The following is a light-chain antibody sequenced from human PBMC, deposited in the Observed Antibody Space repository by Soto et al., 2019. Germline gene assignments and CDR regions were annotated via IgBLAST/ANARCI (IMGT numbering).Light chain of an antibody. J-gene: IGKJ4*01. Sequence: DIQMTQSPSSVSASVGDSVTITCRASQSIASWLTWYQQKPGKAPKVLIYAASRLQSGVPSRFSGSESGTTFTLTISNLQPEDFATYYCQQASSFPLTFGGGTKVDIK. CDR1: QSIASW. CDR2: AAS. CDR3: QQASSFPLT. V-gene: IGKV1-12*01.